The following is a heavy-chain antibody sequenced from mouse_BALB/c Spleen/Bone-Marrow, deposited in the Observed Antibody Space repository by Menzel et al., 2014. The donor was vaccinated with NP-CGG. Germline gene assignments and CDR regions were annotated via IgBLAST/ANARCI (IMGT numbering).Heavy chain of an antibody. D-gene: IGHD2-14*01. J-gene: IGHJ4*01. V-gene: IGHV1S137*01. CDR2: ISTYYGDA. Sequence: QVQLQQSGAELVRPGVSVKISCKGSGYTFTGYAMHWVKQSHAKSLEWIGVISTYYGDASYNQKFKGKATMTVDKSSSTAYMELARLTSEDSAIYYCARSGRYGAYYAMDYWGQGTSVTVSS. CDR1: GYTFTGYA. CDR3: ARSGRYGAYYAMDY.